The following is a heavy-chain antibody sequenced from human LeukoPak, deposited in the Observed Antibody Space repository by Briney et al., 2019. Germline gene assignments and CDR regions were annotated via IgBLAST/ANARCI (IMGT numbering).Heavy chain of an antibody. V-gene: IGHV4-59*01. D-gene: IGHD3-10*01. CDR1: GGSLSTYF. Sequence: SETLSLTCIVSGGSLSTYFWSWIGQPPGEGLDWMGLSYDSGNTNYTPSVQRRVSISKDTSKNQFSLKLSSVTAADTAVYYCARGAAHRVSTNYFDYWGQGTLVTVSS. CDR3: ARGAAHRVSTNYFDY. CDR2: SYDSGNT. J-gene: IGHJ4*02.